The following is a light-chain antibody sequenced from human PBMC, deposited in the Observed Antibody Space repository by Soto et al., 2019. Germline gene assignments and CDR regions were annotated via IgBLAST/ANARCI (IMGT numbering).Light chain of an antibody. CDR3: QQYNHYWT. V-gene: IGKV1-5*01. Sequence: DMRMTQSPSTXXXXVXXXXXIAFRASQSISSWLAWYQQKPGKAPKVLIYDASSLESGVPSRFSGSGSGTEFSLTISSLQPDDFATYYCQQYNHYWTFGQGTKVDI. J-gene: IGKJ1*01. CDR1: QSISSW. CDR2: DAS.